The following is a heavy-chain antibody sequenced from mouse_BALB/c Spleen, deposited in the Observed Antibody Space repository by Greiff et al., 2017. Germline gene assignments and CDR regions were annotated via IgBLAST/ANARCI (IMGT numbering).Heavy chain of an antibody. J-gene: IGHJ3*01. Sequence: EVQGVESGGGLVQPGGSLKLSCAASGFTFSSYTMSWVRQTPEKRLEWVAYISDGGGSTYYPDTVKGRFTISRDNAKNTLYLQMSSLKSEDTAMYYCARHGLRRAWFAYWGQGTLVTVSA. CDR2: ISDGGGST. CDR3: ARHGLRRAWFAY. CDR1: GFTFSSYT. V-gene: IGHV5-12-2*01. D-gene: IGHD2-2*01.